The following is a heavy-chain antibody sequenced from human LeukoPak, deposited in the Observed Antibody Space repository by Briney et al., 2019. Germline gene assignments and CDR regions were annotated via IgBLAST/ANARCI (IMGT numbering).Heavy chain of an antibody. Sequence: SSVKVSCKASGGTFSSYAISWVRQAPGQGLEWMGWISAYNGNTNYAQKLQGRVTMTTDTSTSTAYMELRSLRSDDTAVYYCARDERVRGVIIPLDYWGQGTLVTVSS. J-gene: IGHJ4*02. CDR3: ARDERVRGVIIPLDY. D-gene: IGHD3-10*01. V-gene: IGHV1-18*01. CDR1: GGTFSSYA. CDR2: ISAYNGNT.